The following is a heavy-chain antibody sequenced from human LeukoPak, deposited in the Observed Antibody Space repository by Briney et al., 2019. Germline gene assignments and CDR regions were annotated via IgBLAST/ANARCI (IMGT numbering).Heavy chain of an antibody. CDR2: INEDGSEK. CDR1: RFTFSTYW. D-gene: IGHD6-13*01. Sequence: GGSLRLSCEVSRFTFSTYWMSWVRQAPGKGLEWVANINEDGSEKYYVDSVKGRFTISRDNAKNSLYLQMNSLIVDDSAVYYCARGGAPGTADYWGQGTLVTVSS. J-gene: IGHJ4*02. V-gene: IGHV3-7*01. CDR3: ARGGAPGTADY.